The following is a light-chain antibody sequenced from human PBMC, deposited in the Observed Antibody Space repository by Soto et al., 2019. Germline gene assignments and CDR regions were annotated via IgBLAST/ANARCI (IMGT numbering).Light chain of an antibody. CDR1: QSISSG. Sequence: DIQMTQSPSTLSASVGDRVTITCRASQSISSGLAWYQQKPGKAPKLLIYDASTLESGVPSRFSGSGSGTEFTLTISSLQPDDFATYCCQHYGTFGQGTKVDIK. V-gene: IGKV1-5*01. J-gene: IGKJ1*01. CDR3: QHYGT. CDR2: DAS.